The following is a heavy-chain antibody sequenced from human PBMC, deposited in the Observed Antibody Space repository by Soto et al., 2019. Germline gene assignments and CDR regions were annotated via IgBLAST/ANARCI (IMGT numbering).Heavy chain of an antibody. Sequence: GGSLRLSCAASGFPFRSYAMSWVRQAPGKGLEWVSAISGSGGSTYYADSVKGRFTISRDNSKNTQYLQMNSLRAEDTAVYYCAKAPMFDIVVVVAATHFDYWGQGTLVTVSS. CDR2: ISGSGGST. D-gene: IGHD2-15*01. CDR3: AKAPMFDIVVVVAATHFDY. V-gene: IGHV3-23*01. CDR1: GFPFRSYA. J-gene: IGHJ4*02.